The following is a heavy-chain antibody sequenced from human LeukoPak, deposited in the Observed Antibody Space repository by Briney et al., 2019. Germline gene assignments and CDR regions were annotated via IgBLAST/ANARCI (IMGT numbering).Heavy chain of an antibody. CDR3: TRDFLGDTYYYDSSGYYYFDY. J-gene: IGHJ4*02. CDR1: GFTFGDYA. D-gene: IGHD3-22*01. CDR2: IRSKAYGGTT. V-gene: IGHV3-49*03. Sequence: GGSLRLSCTASGFTFGDYAMSWFRQAPGKGPEWVGFIRSKAYGGTTEYAASVKGRFTISRDDSKSIAYLQMNSLKTEDTAVYYCTRDFLGDTYYYDSSGYYYFDYWGQGTLVTVSS.